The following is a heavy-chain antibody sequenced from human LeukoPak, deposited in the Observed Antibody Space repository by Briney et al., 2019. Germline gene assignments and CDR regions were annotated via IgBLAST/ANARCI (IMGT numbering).Heavy chain of an antibody. V-gene: IGHV3-23*01. Sequence: GGSLRLSCAASGFTFSSCAMSWVRQAPGKGLEWVSAISGSGGSTYYADSVKGRFTISRDNSKNTLYLQMNSLRAEDTAVYYCAKSIVVVPAAMYGYYYGMDVWGQGTTVTVSS. J-gene: IGHJ6*02. CDR1: GFTFSSCA. D-gene: IGHD2-2*01. CDR2: ISGSGGST. CDR3: AKSIVVVPAAMYGYYYGMDV.